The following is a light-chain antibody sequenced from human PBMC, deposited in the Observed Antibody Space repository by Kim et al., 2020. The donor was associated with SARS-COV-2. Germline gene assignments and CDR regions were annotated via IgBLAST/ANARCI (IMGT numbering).Light chain of an antibody. J-gene: IGLJ2*01. CDR3: SSYAGSSTLVV. Sequence: QSITSSCTGTSSDVGAYNFVSWYQQHPGRAPKLMIYDVGNRPSGVSNRFSGSKSGNTASLTISGLQAEDEADYYCSSYAGSSTLVVFGGGTKLTVL. CDR2: DVG. CDR1: SSDVGAYNF. V-gene: IGLV2-14*03.